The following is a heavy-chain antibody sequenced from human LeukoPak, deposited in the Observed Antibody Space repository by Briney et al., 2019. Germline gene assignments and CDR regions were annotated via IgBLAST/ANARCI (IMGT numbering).Heavy chain of an antibody. CDR3: ARPGEAGTDY. Sequence: GESLKISCWGSGYSFTSYWIGRVRQMPGKGLEWMGIIYPGDSDTRYSPSFPGQVNISADKSIRTAYLQWSSLNASDTAMYYCARPGEAGTDYWGQGTLVTVSS. CDR2: IYPGDSDT. CDR1: GYSFTSYW. J-gene: IGHJ4*02. D-gene: IGHD6-19*01. V-gene: IGHV5-51*01.